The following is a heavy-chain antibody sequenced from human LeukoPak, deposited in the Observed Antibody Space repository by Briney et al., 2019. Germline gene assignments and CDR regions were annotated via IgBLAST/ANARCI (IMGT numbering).Heavy chain of an antibody. CDR1: GFTFDDYG. Sequence: GGSLRLSCAASGFTFDDYGMNWVRQAPGKGLEWVSGINWNGGSTGYADSVKGRFTISRDNAKNSLYLQMNSLRAEDTALYYCARSTRTSRKLDPWGQGTLVTVSS. CDR3: ARSTRTSRKLDP. D-gene: IGHD1-26*01. J-gene: IGHJ5*02. V-gene: IGHV3-20*04. CDR2: INWNGGST.